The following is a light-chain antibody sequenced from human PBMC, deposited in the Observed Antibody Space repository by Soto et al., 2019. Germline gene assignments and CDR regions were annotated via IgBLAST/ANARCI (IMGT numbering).Light chain of an antibody. CDR2: GVS. J-gene: IGKJ4*01. Sequence: EIVMTQSPATLSVSPGERATLSCRASQRVSSNLAWYQQKPGQAPRLLIYGVSTRATGIPARFSGSGSGTEFTLTISSLQSEDFAVYYCQQYHEWPLSLGGGTRWIS. CDR3: QQYHEWPLS. V-gene: IGKV3-15*01. CDR1: QRVSSN.